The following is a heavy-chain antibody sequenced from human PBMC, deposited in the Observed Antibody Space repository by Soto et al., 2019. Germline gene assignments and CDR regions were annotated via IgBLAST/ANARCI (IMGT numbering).Heavy chain of an antibody. CDR3: ARECSLYSRMFDY. CDR1: GGSISSYY. Sequence: QVQLQESGPGLVKPSETLSLTCTVSGGSISSYYWSWIRQPPGKGLEWIGYIYYSGSTNYNPSLKSSVSISVDPSTHQFSLKLSSVTAADTVVYYGARECSLYSRMFDYWGQGSLVTVSS. V-gene: IGHV4-59*01. CDR2: IYYSGST. J-gene: IGHJ4*02. D-gene: IGHD6-13*01.